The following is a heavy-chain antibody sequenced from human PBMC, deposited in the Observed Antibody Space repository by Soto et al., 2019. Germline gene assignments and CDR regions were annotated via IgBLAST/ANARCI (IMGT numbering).Heavy chain of an antibody. J-gene: IGHJ4*02. CDR1: GFSFTAAW. D-gene: IGHD3-22*01. Sequence: GGSLRLSCAASGFSFTAAWLNWVRQPPGKGLEWVGFIRSKAYGGTTEYAASVKGRFTISRDDSKSIAYLQMNSLKTEDTAVYYCTRAYYDSSGYYPSDYWGQGTLVTVSS. CDR3: TRAYYDSSGYYPSDY. CDR2: IRSKAYGGTT. V-gene: IGHV3-49*04.